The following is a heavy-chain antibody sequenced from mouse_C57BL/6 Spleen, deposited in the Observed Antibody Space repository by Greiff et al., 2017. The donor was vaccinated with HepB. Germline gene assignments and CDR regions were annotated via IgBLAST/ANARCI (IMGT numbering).Heavy chain of an antibody. CDR2: ILPGSGST. D-gene: IGHD1-1*01. CDR1: GYTFTGYW. V-gene: IGHV1-9*01. J-gene: IGHJ4*01. Sequence: VKLMESGAELMKPGASVKLSCKATGYTFTGYWIEWVKQRPGHGLEWIGEILPGSGSTNYNEKFKGKATFTADTSSNTAYMQLSSQTAEDSAIYYCTSPSTVVATRAMDYWGQGTSVTVSS. CDR3: TSPSTVVATRAMDY.